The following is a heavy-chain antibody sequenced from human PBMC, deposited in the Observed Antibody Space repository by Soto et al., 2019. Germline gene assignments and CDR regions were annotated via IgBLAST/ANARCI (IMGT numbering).Heavy chain of an antibody. J-gene: IGHJ4*02. CDR2: INPNSGGT. D-gene: IGHD6-19*01. CDR1: GYTFTGYY. V-gene: IGHV1-2*04. CDR3: ARDSRMWNSIAVAGTGFDY. Sequence: ASVKVSCKASGYTFTGYYMHWVRQAPGQGLEWMGWINPNSGGTNYAQKFQGWVTMTRDTSISTAYMELSRLRSDDTAVYYCARDSRMWNSIAVAGTGFDYWGQGTLVTVSS.